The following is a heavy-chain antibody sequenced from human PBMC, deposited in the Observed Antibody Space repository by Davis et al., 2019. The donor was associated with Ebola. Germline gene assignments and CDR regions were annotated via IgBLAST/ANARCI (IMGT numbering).Heavy chain of an antibody. CDR2: IWYDGSNK. V-gene: IGHV3-30*04. Sequence: GGSLRLSCAASGFTFSSYAMHWVRQAPGKGLEWVAVIWYDGSNKYYADSVKGRFTISRDNSKNTLYLQMNSLRSDDTAVYYCARVPDIVLVVYDPYGMDVWGQGTTVTVSS. J-gene: IGHJ6*02. CDR1: GFTFSSYA. CDR3: ARVPDIVLVVYDPYGMDV. D-gene: IGHD2-8*02.